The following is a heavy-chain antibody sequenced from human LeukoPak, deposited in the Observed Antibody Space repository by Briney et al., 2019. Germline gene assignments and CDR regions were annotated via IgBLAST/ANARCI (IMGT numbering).Heavy chain of an antibody. CDR2: ISSSSSYI. D-gene: IGHD6-13*01. CDR3: ARIPVAAAGTSLRDY. J-gene: IGHJ4*02. Sequence: GGPLRLSCAASGFTFSSYSMNWVRQAPGKGREWVSSISSSSSYIYYADSVKGRFTISRDNAKNSLYLQMNSLRAEDTAVYYCARIPVAAAGTSLRDYWGQGTLVTVPS. V-gene: IGHV3-21*01. CDR1: GFTFSSYS.